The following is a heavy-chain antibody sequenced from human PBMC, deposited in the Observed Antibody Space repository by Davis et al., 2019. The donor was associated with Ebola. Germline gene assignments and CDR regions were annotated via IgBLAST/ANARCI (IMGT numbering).Heavy chain of an antibody. CDR3: ARDRDDISTGYDAYEV. CDR1: GGFISSHY. D-gene: IGHD3-9*01. V-gene: IGHV4-59*11. CDR2: MYYTGST. Sequence: SETLSLTCTVSGGFISSHYWSWIRQPPGKGLEWIGYMYYTGSTNYNPSLKSRVTISIDTSKTQFSLKVTSVTAADTAGYYGARDRDDISTGYDAYEVWGQGTMVTVSS. J-gene: IGHJ3*01.